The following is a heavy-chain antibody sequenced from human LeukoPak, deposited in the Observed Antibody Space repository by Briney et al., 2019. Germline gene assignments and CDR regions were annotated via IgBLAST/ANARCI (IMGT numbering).Heavy chain of an antibody. J-gene: IGHJ4*02. V-gene: IGHV4-34*01. CDR2: INHSGST. D-gene: IGHD6-13*01. CDR3: ARVPYSSSWYRGIYFDY. CDR1: GGSFSGYY. Sequence: SETLSLTCAVYGGSFSGYYWSWIRQPPGKGLEWIGKINHSGSTNYNPSLKSRVTISVDTSKNQFSLKLSSVTAADTAVYYCARVPYSSSWYRGIYFDYWGQGTLVTVSS.